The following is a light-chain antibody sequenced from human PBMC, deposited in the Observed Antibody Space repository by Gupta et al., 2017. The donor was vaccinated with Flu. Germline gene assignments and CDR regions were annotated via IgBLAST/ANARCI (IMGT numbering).Light chain of an antibody. J-gene: IGKJ1*01. V-gene: IGKV3-20*01. CDR1: QSIDSSN. Sequence: GTLSLSPGERATLSFRASQSIDSSNLAWFQQRPGQAPRLLIYYASSRAPGIPDRFNGSGSGTDFTLIISRLEPEDFAVYFCHQYGSSPRTFGQGTKVEIK. CDR2: YAS. CDR3: HQYGSSPRT.